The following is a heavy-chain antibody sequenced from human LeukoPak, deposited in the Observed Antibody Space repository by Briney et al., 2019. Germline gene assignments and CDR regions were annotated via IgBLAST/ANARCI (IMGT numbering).Heavy chain of an antibody. CDR1: GGSISRDIYY. D-gene: IGHD3-22*01. CDR3: ARLTTDSTYHSCWFDP. J-gene: IGHJ5*02. Sequence: SETLSLTCTVSGGSISRDIYYWGWIRQPPGKGLEWIGSIYYSGSTYYNPSLESRVTISVDTSKNQFSLKLSSVTAADTAVYYCARLTTDSTYHSCWFDPWGQGTRVTVSS. CDR2: IYYSGST. V-gene: IGHV4-39*01.